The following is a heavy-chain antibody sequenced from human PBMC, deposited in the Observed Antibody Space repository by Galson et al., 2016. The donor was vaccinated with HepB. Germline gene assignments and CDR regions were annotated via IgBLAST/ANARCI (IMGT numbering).Heavy chain of an antibody. V-gene: IGHV1-69*01. CDR3: TRSASSGLNYYYYYGMKV. CDR2: IIPMFGTP. D-gene: IGHD2-21*01. CDR1: GGSFRNYV. J-gene: IGHJ6*02. Sequence: CKASGGSFRNYVISWVRQAPGQGLEWMGGIIPMFGTPNYAQKFQGRLTITADESTSAAYMQLSSLRSEDSAVYYCTRSASSGLNYYYYYGMKVWGQGTTVTVSS.